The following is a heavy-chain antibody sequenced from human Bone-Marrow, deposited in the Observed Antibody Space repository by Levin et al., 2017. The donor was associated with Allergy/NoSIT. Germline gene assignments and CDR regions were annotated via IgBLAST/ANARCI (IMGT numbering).Heavy chain of an antibody. D-gene: IGHD6-19*01. Sequence: GGSLRLSCAASGFTFEDYAMHWVRQAPGKGLEWVSSISWNSGGIDYADSVRGRFTISRDNAKNSLYLQMNSLRPEATALYYCAKDTSLGSGWDVLYYGLDVWGQGTTVTVSS. CDR3: AKDTSLGSGWDVLYYGLDV. CDR2: ISWNSGGI. J-gene: IGHJ6*02. CDR1: GFTFEDYA. V-gene: IGHV3-9*01.